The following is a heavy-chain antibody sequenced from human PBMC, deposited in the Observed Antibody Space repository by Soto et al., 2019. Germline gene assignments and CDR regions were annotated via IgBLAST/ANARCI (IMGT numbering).Heavy chain of an antibody. CDR2: IYWDDDK. CDR3: AHIENYYDSSGPVFDY. CDR1: GFSLSTSGVG. J-gene: IGHJ4*02. D-gene: IGHD3-22*01. Sequence: QITLKESGPTLVKPTQTLTLTCTFSGFSLSTSGVGVGWIRQPPGKALEWLALIYWDDDKRYSPSLKSRLTITTDTSKNQVVLTMTNMDPVDTATYYCAHIENYYDSSGPVFDYWGQGTLVTVSS. V-gene: IGHV2-5*02.